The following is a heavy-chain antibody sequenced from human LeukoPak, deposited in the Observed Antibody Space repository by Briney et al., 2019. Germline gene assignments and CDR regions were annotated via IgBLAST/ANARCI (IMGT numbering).Heavy chain of an antibody. D-gene: IGHD2-2*01. CDR3: ARGTHRAAMYYFDY. J-gene: IGHJ4*02. V-gene: IGHV3-21*01. CDR1: GFTFSSYS. CDR2: ISSSSSYI. Sequence: GGSLRLSCAASGFTFSSYSMNWVRQAPGKGLEWVSSISSSSSYIYYADSVKGRFTISRDNAKNSLYLQMNSQRAEDTAVYYCARGTHRAAMYYFDYWGRGTLVTVSS.